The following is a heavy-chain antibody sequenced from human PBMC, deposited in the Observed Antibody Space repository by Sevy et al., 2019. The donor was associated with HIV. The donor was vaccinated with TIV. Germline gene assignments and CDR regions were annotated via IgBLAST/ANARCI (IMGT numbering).Heavy chain of an antibody. CDR2: ISFGGSSK. Sequence: RSLRLSCAASGFTFSSYAMHWVRQAPGKGLEWVALISFGGSSKEYTDSLKGRFTISRDNSKNTLYLQMNSLRAEDSGVYYCAKDRWGSGDFRGYFDHWGQGTLVTVSS. V-gene: IGHV3-30*18. CDR1: GFTFSSYA. D-gene: IGHD4-17*01. CDR3: AKDRWGSGDFRGYFDH. J-gene: IGHJ4*02.